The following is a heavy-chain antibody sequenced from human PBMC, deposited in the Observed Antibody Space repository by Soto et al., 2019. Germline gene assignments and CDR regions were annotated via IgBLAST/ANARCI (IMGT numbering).Heavy chain of an antibody. J-gene: IGHJ4*02. D-gene: IGHD3-10*01. CDR3: AIHGMQRWFPYYFDA. CDR2: IYYSGTI. V-gene: IGHV4-39*01. CDR1: GGSVSSSSHY. Sequence: PSETLSLTCTFSGGSVSSSSHYWGWIRQHPGKGLEYIASIYYSGTIYYNPSLKSRVTISVDTSNNQFSLRLSSVTAADTAVYYCAIHGMQRWFPYYFDAWGQGSLVT.